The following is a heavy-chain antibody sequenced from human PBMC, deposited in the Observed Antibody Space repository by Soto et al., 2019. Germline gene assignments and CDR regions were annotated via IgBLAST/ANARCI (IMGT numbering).Heavy chain of an antibody. CDR3: ARDQRTYRRMDV. J-gene: IGHJ6*02. V-gene: IGHV3-48*03. CDR1: GFTFSSYE. CDR2: ISSSGSTI. D-gene: IGHD1-1*01. Sequence: VGSLRLSCAASGFTFSSYEMNWVRQAPGKGLEWVSYISSSGSTIYYADSVKGRFTISRDNAKNSLYLQMNSLRAEDTAVYYCARDQRTYRRMDVWGQGTTVTVSS.